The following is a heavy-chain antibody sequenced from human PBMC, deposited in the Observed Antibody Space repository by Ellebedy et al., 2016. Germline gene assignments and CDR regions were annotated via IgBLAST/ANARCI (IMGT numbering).Heavy chain of an antibody. CDR1: GFTFSSYS. D-gene: IGHD5-18*01. CDR2: ISSSSSTI. J-gene: IGHJ5*02. V-gene: IGHV3-48*04. CDR3: AREDTAMAPGFDP. Sequence: GGSLRLXCAASGFTFSSYSMNWVRQAPGKGLEWVSYISSSSSTIYYADSVKGRFTISRDNAKNSLYLQMNSLRAEDTAVYYCAREDTAMAPGFDPWGQGTLVTVSS.